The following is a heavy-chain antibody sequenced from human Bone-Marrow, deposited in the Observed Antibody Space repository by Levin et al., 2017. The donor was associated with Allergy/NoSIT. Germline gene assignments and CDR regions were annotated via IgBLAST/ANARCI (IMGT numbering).Heavy chain of an antibody. CDR2: ISDSGGST. CDR3: AKTKNWPWYFDL. J-gene: IGHJ2*01. D-gene: IGHD1-1*01. V-gene: IGHV3-23*01. Sequence: GGSLRLSCAASGFTFSSYAMSWVRQAPGKGLEWVSGISDSGGSTYYADSVKGRFTISRDNSKNTLYLQMNSLRAEDTAIYYCAKTKNWPWYFDLWGRGTLVTVSS. CDR1: GFTFSSYA.